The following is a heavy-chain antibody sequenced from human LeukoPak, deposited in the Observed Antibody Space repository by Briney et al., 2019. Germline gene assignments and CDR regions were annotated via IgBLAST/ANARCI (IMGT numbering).Heavy chain of an antibody. Sequence: GGSLRLSCAASGFTFSSYDMHWVRQATGKGLEWVSTIGTAGDTYYPGSVKGRFTISRENAKNSLYLQMNSLRAGDTAVYYCARTKAYSSSWYFDYWGQGTLVTVSS. CDR3: ARTKAYSSSWYFDY. CDR1: GFTFSSYD. J-gene: IGHJ4*02. D-gene: IGHD6-13*01. V-gene: IGHV3-13*04. CDR2: IGTAGDT.